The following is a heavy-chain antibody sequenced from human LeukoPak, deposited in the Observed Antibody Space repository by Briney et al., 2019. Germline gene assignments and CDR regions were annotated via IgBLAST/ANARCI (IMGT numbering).Heavy chain of an antibody. D-gene: IGHD3-10*01. CDR2: IYYSGST. CDR3: ARVTGSYMDY. CDR1: GGSISNYY. Sequence: SETLSLTCTVSGGSISNYYWSWIRQPPGKGLEWIGYIYYSGSTNYNPSLKSRVTISVDTSKNQFSLKLSSVTAADTAVYYCARVTGSYMDYWGQGTLVTVSS. J-gene: IGHJ4*02. V-gene: IGHV4-59*08.